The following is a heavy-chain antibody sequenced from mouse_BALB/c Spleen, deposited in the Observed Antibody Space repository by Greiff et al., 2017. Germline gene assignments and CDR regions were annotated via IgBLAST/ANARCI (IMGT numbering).Heavy chain of an antibody. CDR3: ARDYGYPY. CDR1: GYTFTSYW. CDR2: IYPGDGDT. J-gene: IGHJ3*01. Sequence: VQLQQSGAELARPGASVKLSCKASGYTFTSYWMQWVKQRPGQGLEWIGAIYPGDGDTRYTQKFKGKATLTADKSSSTAYMQLSSLASEDSAVYYCARDYGYPYWGQGTLVTVSA. D-gene: IGHD1-2*01. V-gene: IGHV1-87*01.